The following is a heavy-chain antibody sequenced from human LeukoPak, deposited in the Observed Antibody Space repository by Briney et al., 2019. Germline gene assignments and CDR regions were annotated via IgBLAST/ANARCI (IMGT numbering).Heavy chain of an antibody. CDR1: GFTVSSNY. V-gene: IGHV3-66*01. Sequence: GGSLRLSCAASGFTVSSNYMGWVRQAPGKGLEWVSVIYSGGSTYYADSVKGRFTISRDNSKNTLYLQMNSLRAEDTAVYYCARDIQGYCSSTSCYFDGMDVWGQGTTVTVSS. J-gene: IGHJ6*02. D-gene: IGHD2-2*01. CDR3: ARDIQGYCSSTSCYFDGMDV. CDR2: IYSGGST.